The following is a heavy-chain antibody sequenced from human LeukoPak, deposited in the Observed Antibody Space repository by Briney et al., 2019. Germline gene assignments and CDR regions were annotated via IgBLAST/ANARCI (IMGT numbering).Heavy chain of an antibody. CDR2: IIPIFGTA. Sequence: SVKVSCKASGGTFSSYAISWVRQAPGQGLEWMGGIIPIFGTANYAQKFQGRVTITADKSTSTAYMELSSLRSEDTAVYYCARVVVPAANHFYYYGMDVWGKGTAVTVSS. J-gene: IGHJ6*04. D-gene: IGHD2-2*01. CDR3: ARVVVPAANHFYYYGMDV. CDR1: GGTFSSYA. V-gene: IGHV1-69*06.